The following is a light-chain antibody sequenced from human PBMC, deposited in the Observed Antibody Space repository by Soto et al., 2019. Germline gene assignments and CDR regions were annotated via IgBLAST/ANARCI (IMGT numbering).Light chain of an antibody. Sequence: QSALTQPPSASGSPGQSVTISCTGTSSDVGAYNYVSWYQHYPDKAPKLIIYGVSNRPSGVSNRFSASKSGNTASLTISGLQADDEADYYCSSYTGSRTRVFGTGTKLTVL. CDR2: GVS. J-gene: IGLJ1*01. CDR3: SSYTGSRTRV. CDR1: SSDVGAYNY. V-gene: IGLV2-14*01.